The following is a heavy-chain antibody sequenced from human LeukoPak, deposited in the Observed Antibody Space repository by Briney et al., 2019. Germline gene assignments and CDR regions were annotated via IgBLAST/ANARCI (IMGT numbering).Heavy chain of an antibody. CDR1: AFTLTSYA. CDR2: IRGRGGST. Sequence: GGSLTLSCLPYAFTLTSYAMRWVRQAPGKGLEWVSVIRGRGGSTYYADSGKGPFTISRDNSKNTLYLQMSSLRAEDTAVYYRAIARGRVVATSLDYWGQGTLVTVSS. V-gene: IGHV3-23*01. D-gene: IGHD2-15*01. CDR3: AIARGRVVATSLDY. J-gene: IGHJ4*02.